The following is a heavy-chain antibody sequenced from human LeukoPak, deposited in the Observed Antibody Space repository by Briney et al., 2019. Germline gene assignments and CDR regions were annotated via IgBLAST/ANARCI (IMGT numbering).Heavy chain of an antibody. V-gene: IGHV4-59*01. Sequence: PSETLSLTCTVSGGSISSYYWSWIRQPPGKGLEWIGYIYYSGSTNYNPSLKSRVTISVDTSKNQFSLKLSSVTAADTAVYYCATTYYYDSSGTEQAFDIWGQGTMVTVSS. CDR2: IYYSGST. J-gene: IGHJ3*02. D-gene: IGHD3-22*01. CDR3: ATTYYYDSSGTEQAFDI. CDR1: GGSISSYY.